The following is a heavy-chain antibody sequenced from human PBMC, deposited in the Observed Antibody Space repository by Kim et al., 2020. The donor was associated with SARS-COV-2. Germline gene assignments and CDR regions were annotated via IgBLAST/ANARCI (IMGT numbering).Heavy chain of an antibody. D-gene: IGHD3-10*01. J-gene: IGHJ6*02. CDR1: GYTFTSYG. Sequence: ASVKVSCKASGYTFTSYGINWVRQAPGQGLEWMGWISVYNGNTNYAQNLQGRVTMTTDTSTSTAYMELRSLRSDDTAVYYCARPRAGGPYYYGMDVWGQGTTVTVSS. CDR2: ISVYNGNT. CDR3: ARPRAGGPYYYGMDV. V-gene: IGHV1-18*01.